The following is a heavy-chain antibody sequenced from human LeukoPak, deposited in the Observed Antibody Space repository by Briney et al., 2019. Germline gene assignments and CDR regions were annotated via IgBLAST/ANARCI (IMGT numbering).Heavy chain of an antibody. CDR2: ISAYNGNT. J-gene: IGHJ4*02. CDR3: ARDGRRIAVAATGDY. Sequence: ASVKVSCKASGYTFTSYGISWVRQAPGQGLEWMGWISAYNGNTNYAQKLQGRVTMTTDTSTSTAYMELRSLRSDDTAVYYCARDGRRIAVAATGDYWGQGTLVTVSS. V-gene: IGHV1-18*01. CDR1: GYTFTSYG. D-gene: IGHD6-19*01.